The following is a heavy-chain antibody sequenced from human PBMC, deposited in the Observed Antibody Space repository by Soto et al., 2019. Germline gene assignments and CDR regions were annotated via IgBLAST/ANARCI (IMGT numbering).Heavy chain of an antibody. CDR2: INPGDSDI. Sequence: GESLKISCKGSGYSFISHWIAWVRQTPGKGLEWMGIINPGDSDIRYSPSFQGQVTISADKSINTAYLQWSSLKASDTATYYCTRPQSSGWYDYWGQGTLVTVSS. D-gene: IGHD6-19*01. CDR3: TRPQSSGWYDY. CDR1: GYSFISHW. V-gene: IGHV5-51*01. J-gene: IGHJ4*02.